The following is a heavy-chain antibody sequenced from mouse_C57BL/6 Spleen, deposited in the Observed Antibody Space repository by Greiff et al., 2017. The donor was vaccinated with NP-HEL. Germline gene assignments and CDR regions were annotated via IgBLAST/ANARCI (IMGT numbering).Heavy chain of an antibody. CDR3: TSGSSGYRYFDY. CDR2: ISSGGDYI. V-gene: IGHV5-9-1*02. Sequence: EVHLVESGEGLVKPGGSLKLSCAASGFTFSSYAMSWVRQTPEKRLEWVAYISSGGDYIYYADTVKGRFTISRDNARNTLYLQMSSLKSEDTAMYYCTSGSSGYRYFDYWGQGTTLTVSS. D-gene: IGHD3-2*02. J-gene: IGHJ2*01. CDR1: GFTFSSYA.